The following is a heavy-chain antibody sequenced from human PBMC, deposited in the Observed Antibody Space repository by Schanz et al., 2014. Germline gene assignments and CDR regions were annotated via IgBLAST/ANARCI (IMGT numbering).Heavy chain of an antibody. Sequence: QVQLVQSGAAVKQPGASVKVSCKASGYTFTGYYIHWVRQAPGQGFEWMGWINPLSGATDYAPTFQGRVSMTRDTSISTAYMEVTRLVSSDTAVYYCARRGPNCSNNACYHGWFDPWGQGTLVTVSS. D-gene: IGHD4-4*01. J-gene: IGHJ5*02. CDR2: INPLSGAT. V-gene: IGHV1-2*02. CDR3: ARRGPNCSNNACYHGWFDP. CDR1: GYTFTGYY.